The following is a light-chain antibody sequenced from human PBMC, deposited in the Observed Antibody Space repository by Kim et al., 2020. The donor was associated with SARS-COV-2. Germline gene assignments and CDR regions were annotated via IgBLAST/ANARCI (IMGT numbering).Light chain of an antibody. V-gene: IGKV1-33*01. Sequence: DIQMTQSPSFLSASVGDRVTITCQASQGITDYLNWYQQKPGKAPKVLIYDASNLEPGVPSRFSGDGSGTDFTLTISSLQPEDSATYYCQQYDKLPLTFGQGTKVDIK. J-gene: IGKJ1*01. CDR2: DAS. CDR3: QQYDKLPLT. CDR1: QGITDY.